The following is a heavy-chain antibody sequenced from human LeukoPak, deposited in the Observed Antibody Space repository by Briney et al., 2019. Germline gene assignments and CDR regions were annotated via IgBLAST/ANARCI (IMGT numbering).Heavy chain of an antibody. J-gene: IGHJ2*01. CDR1: GGSLSSYY. CDR3: ARASGWVWYFDL. CDR2: IYYSGST. V-gene: IGHV4-59*01. D-gene: IGHD6-19*01. Sequence: SETLSLTCTVSGGSLSSYYWSWIRQPPGKGLEWIGYIYYSGSTNYNPSLKSRVTISVDTSKNQFSLKLSSVTAADTAVYYCARASGWVWYFDLWGRGTLVTVSS.